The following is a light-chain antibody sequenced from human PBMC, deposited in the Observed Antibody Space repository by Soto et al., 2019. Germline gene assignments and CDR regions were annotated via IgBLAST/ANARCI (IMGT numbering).Light chain of an antibody. Sequence: DIQMTQSPSTLSASVGDRVTITCRASQSFGRWLAWYQQKPGKAPELLIYKTSTLERGVPSRFSGSGYGTDVTLTLSSLQPDDFETYYCQEYKTGPGYNFGQGTRLEIK. CDR2: KTS. CDR1: QSFGRW. V-gene: IGKV1-5*03. J-gene: IGKJ2*01. CDR3: QEYKTGPGYN.